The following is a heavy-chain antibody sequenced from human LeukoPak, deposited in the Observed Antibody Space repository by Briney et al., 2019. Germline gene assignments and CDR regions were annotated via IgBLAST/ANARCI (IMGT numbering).Heavy chain of an antibody. J-gene: IGHJ6*02. V-gene: IGHV1-69*13. CDR1: GGTFISYA. Sequence: SVKVSCKASGGTFISYAISWVRQAPGQGLEWMGGIIPIFGTANYAQKFQGRVTITADESTSTAYMELSSLRSEDTAVYYCARESGGERITIFGVVINDYYYYYGMDVWGQGTTVAVSS. CDR2: IIPIFGTA. CDR3: ARESGGERITIFGVVINDYYYYYGMDV. D-gene: IGHD3-3*01.